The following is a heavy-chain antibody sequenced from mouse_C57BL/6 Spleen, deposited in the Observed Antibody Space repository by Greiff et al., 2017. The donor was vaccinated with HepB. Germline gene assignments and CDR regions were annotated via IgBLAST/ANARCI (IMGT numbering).Heavy chain of an antibody. CDR1: GFTFSSYT. CDR3: ARRGANAMDY. CDR2: ISGGGGNT. Sequence: EVKLMESGGGLVKPGGSLKLSCAASGFTFSSYTMSWVRQTPEKRLEWVATISGGGGNTYYPDSVKGRFTIARDNAKNTLYLHMSSLRSEDTALCYCARRGANAMDYWGQGTSVTVSS. J-gene: IGHJ4*01. D-gene: IGHD3-1*01. V-gene: IGHV5-9*01.